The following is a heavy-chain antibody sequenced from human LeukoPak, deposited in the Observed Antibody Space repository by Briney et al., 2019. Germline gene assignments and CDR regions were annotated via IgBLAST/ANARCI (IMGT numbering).Heavy chain of an antibody. CDR2: ISAYNGNT. D-gene: IGHD6-19*01. V-gene: IGHV1-18*01. J-gene: IGHJ4*02. CDR1: GYTFTSYG. Sequence: ASVKVSCKASGYTFTSYGISWVRQAPGQGLEWMGWISAYNGNTNYAQKLQGRVTMTTDTSTSTAYMELRSLRSDDTAVYYCARDRRPYSSGWSDFDYWGQGTLVTVSS. CDR3: ARDRRPYSSGWSDFDY.